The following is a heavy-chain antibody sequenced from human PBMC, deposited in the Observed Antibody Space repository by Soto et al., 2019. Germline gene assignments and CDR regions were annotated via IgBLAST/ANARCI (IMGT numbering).Heavy chain of an antibody. CDR1: GFTFSSYA. CDR3: AKANYYDNSAYSSDY. J-gene: IGHJ4*02. Sequence: EVQLLESGGGLVQPGGSLRLSCAASGFTFSSYAMSWVRQAPGKGLEWLSDIKNTGASTNYADSVKGRFTISRDNSKNTLFLQMNSLRAEDTAVYYCAKANYYDNSAYSSDYWGQGTLVTVSS. D-gene: IGHD3-22*01. V-gene: IGHV3-23*01. CDR2: IKNTGAST.